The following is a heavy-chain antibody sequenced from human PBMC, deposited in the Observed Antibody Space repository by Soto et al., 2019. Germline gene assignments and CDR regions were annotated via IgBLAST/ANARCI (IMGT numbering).Heavy chain of an antibody. CDR1: GFTFSNFD. CDR3: ATGTAATAH. V-gene: IGHV3-23*01. Sequence: EVQLLESGGGLVQPGGSLRLSCAASGFTFSNFDMSWVRQAPGKGLEWVSGISTSGGTTYYADSVKGRFTSSRDNSKNTLYLQMTSLRAEDTAVYSCATGTAATAHWGQGTLVTVSS. D-gene: IGHD6-13*01. CDR2: ISTSGGTT. J-gene: IGHJ1*01.